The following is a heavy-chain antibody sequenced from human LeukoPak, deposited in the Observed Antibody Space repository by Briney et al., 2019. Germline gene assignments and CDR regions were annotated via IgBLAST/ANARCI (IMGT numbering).Heavy chain of an antibody. CDR1: GFTFSDFY. CDR2: ISSGSSYT. V-gene: IGHV3-11*03. Sequence: GGSLRLSCAASGFTFSDFYMSWIRQAPGKGLEWVSDISSGSSYTNYADSVKGRFTISRDNAKNSLFLQMTSLRVEDTAVYYCAKTKRYCSGGSCYWPSDYWGQGTLVTVSS. J-gene: IGHJ4*02. CDR3: AKTKRYCSGGSCYWPSDY. D-gene: IGHD2-15*01.